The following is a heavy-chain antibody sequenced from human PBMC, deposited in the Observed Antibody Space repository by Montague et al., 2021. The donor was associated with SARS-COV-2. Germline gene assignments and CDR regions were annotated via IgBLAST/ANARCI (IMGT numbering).Heavy chain of an antibody. CDR3: TSGREGNYNVMDV. Sequence: CAISGDSVSSNSATWNWVRQAPQRGLEWLGRTYYRSKWYNDYAVSVRGRVTINPDTSKNQFSLQLNSVTPEDTAIYYCTSGREGNYNVMDVWGQGTTVTVSS. CDR2: TYYRSKWYN. J-gene: IGHJ6*02. V-gene: IGHV6-1*01. CDR1: GDSVSSNSAT. D-gene: IGHD1-1*01.